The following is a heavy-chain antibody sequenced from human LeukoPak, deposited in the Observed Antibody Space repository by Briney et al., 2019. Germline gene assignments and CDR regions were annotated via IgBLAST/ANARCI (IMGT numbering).Heavy chain of an antibody. V-gene: IGHV4-39*01. J-gene: IGHJ4*02. D-gene: IGHD1-1*01. CDR1: GGSISSNNYY. Sequence: SETLSLTCTVSGGSISSNNYYWVWIRQPPGKGLEWIGSIYYSGSPYYNPSLKSRVTISVDTSKNQFSLRLRSVTAADTAVYYCATWRTAKTGFDYWGQGTLVTVSS. CDR3: ATWRTAKTGFDY. CDR2: IYYSGSP.